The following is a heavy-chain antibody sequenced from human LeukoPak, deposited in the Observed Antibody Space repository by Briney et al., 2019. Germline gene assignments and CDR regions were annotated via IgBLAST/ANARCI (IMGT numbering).Heavy chain of an antibody. V-gene: IGHV3-74*01. Sequence: GGSLRLSCAASGFTFSSYWMHWVRQAPGKGLVWVSRISSDGSSTSYADSVKGRFTISRDNAKNTLYLQMNSLRAEDTAVYYCTRAPRFYGDYGCDYWGQGTLVTVSS. J-gene: IGHJ4*02. CDR1: GFTFSSYW. D-gene: IGHD4-17*01. CDR2: ISSDGSST. CDR3: TRAPRFYGDYGCDY.